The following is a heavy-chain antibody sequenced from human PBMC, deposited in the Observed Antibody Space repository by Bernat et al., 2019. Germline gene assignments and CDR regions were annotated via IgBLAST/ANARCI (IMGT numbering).Heavy chain of an antibody. J-gene: IGHJ4*02. CDR1: GYTFTSYG. D-gene: IGHD3-3*01. CDR2: ISAYNGNT. V-gene: IGHV1-18*01. Sequence: QVQLVQSGAEVKKPGASVKVSCKASGYTFTSYGISWVRQAPGQGLEWMGWISAYNGNTNYAQKLQGRVTMTTDTSTSTAYMELRSLRSDDTAVYYCARGTSGFLEWLSAPPPKYEPIYYFDYWGQGTLVTVSS. CDR3: ARGTSGFLEWLSAPPPKYEPIYYFDY.